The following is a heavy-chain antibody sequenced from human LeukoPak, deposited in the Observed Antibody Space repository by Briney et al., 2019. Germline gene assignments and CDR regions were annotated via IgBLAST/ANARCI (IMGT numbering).Heavy chain of an antibody. CDR3: ARDLRSAPGTTQRGPYYYYMDV. V-gene: IGHV1-69*05. CDR2: IIPIFGTA. CDR1: GGTFSSYA. D-gene: IGHD1-7*01. J-gene: IGHJ6*03. Sequence: ASVKVSCKASGGTFSSYAISWVRQAPGQGLEWMGGIIPIFGTANYAQKFQGRVTITTDESTSTAYMELSSLRSEDTAVYYCARDLRSAPGTTQRGPYYYYMDVWGKGTTVTVSS.